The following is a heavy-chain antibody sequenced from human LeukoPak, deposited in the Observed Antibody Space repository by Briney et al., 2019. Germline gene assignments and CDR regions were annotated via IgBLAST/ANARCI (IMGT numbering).Heavy chain of an antibody. CDR3: TTDDSIAFDY. Sequence: GGSLRLSCAASGFTFSSYAMSWVRQAPGKGLEWVGRIKSKTDGGTTDYAAPVKGRFTISRDDSKNTLYLQMNSLKTEDTAVYYCTTDDSIAFDYWGQGTLVTVSS. D-gene: IGHD3-22*01. V-gene: IGHV3-15*01. CDR1: GFTFSSYA. CDR2: IKSKTDGGTT. J-gene: IGHJ4*02.